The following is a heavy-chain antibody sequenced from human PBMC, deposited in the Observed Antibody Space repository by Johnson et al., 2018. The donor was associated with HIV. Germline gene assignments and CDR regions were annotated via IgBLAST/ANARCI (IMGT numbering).Heavy chain of an antibody. D-gene: IGHD3-22*01. V-gene: IGHV3-30*03. J-gene: IGHJ3*02. CDR2: ISYDGSNE. Sequence: QVQLVESGGGLVQPGGSLRLSCAASKLTFSNYDMHWVRQAPGKGLEWVALISYDGSNEYYGDSVKGRFSISRDTSKKKLYLQMNSLRAEDTAVYYCARERDYYDSFWLDHDAFDIWGQGTMVTVSS. CDR3: ARERDYYDSFWLDHDAFDI. CDR1: KLTFSNYD.